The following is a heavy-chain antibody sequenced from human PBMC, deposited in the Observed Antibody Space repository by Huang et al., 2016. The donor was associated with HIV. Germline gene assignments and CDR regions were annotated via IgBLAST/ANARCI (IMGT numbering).Heavy chain of an antibody. J-gene: IGHJ4*02. D-gene: IGHD2-21*01. V-gene: IGHV4-34*02. Sequence: QVQLQQWGTGLLKPSETLSLKCAVYGGSFSNYYWSWIRQSPGKGPEWIGEINHRGKSTHHPSLRSRITMSIDTPKSQVYLNLTSVTTADTGVYYCARPKMIDGTPDSSWNYFDSWGQGTLVIVSS. CDR2: INHRGKS. CDR3: ARPKMIDGTPDSSWNYFDS. CDR1: GGSFSNYY.